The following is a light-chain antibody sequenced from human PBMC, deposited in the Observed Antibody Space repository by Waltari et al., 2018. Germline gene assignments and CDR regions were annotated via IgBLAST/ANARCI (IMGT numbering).Light chain of an antibody. CDR2: DTS. V-gene: IGKV1-33*01. Sequence: DIQVTQSPSSLSASVGDRVTITCQASQDIRNYLNWYQKKPGKAPKLLIYDTSQLQTVVPSRFSGTGGGTDCTFTISSLQPDDIATYYCQQYENFPVTFGQGTRLEIK. J-gene: IGKJ5*01. CDR1: QDIRNY. CDR3: QQYENFPVT.